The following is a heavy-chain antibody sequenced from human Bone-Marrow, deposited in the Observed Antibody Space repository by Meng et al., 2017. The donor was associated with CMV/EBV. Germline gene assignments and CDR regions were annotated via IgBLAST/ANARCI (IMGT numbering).Heavy chain of an antibody. Sequence: GESLKISCEASGYSFTNYWIGWVRQMPGKGLEWMGIIYPDDSDTRYSPSFQGQVTISADKSISTAYLQWSSLTASDTAIYYCARHGDLIVVPAVVNYYGMDVWGQGTTVTFFS. J-gene: IGHJ6*01. V-gene: IGHV5-51*01. CDR2: IYPDDSDT. CDR1: GYSFTNYW. CDR3: ARHGDLIVVPAVVNYYGMDV. D-gene: IGHD2-2*01.